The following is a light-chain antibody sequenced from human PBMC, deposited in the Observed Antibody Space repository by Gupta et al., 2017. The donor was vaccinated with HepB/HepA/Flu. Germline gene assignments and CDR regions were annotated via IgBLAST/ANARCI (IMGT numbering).Light chain of an antibody. V-gene: IGKV3-11*01. CDR3: QHRDNWPPA. J-gene: IGKJ2*01. CDR1: QSVGIS. Sequence: ESVLTHSPATLSLSPGERATLSCRASQSVGISLAWYQHKPGQAPKLLIYDASNRAAGIPARFSGGGSGTDFTLTISNLEPEDFALYYCQHRDNWPPAFGQGTKLEIK. CDR2: DAS.